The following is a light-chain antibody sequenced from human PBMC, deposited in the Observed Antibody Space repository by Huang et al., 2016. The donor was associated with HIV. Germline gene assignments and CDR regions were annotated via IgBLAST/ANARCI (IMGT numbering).Light chain of an antibody. V-gene: IGKV4-1*01. Sequence: DIVMTKSPASLAVSLGERATINCKCSQSIFYSSNNRNYLAWYQQKPGQFPKLLIYWASTRESGVPDRFTGSGSGTDFSLSISSLQAEDVARYYCQQYYNVPFTFGQGTKLDIK. CDR2: WAS. CDR1: QSIFYSSNNRNY. J-gene: IGKJ2*01. CDR3: QQYYNVPFT.